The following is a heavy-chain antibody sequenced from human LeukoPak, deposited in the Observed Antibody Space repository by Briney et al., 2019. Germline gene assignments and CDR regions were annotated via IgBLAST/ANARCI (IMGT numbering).Heavy chain of an antibody. CDR2: ISAYNGNT. V-gene: IGHV1-18*01. D-gene: IGHD1-26*01. J-gene: IGHJ4*02. CDR1: GYXFTSYT. Sequence: ASVKVSCRASGYXFTSYTMSWVRQAPGQGLEWMGWISAYNGNTDYAQKLQDRVTMTTDTSTSTAYMELRSLRSDDTAVYYCARDKAGATFWGQGTLVTVSS. CDR3: ARDKAGATF.